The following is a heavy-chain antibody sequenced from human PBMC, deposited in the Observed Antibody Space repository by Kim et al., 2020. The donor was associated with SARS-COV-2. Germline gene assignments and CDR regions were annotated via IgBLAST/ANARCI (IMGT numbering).Heavy chain of an antibody. Sequence: SETLSLTCTVSGGSISSSSYYWGWIRQPPGKGLEWIGSIYYSGSTYYNPSLKSRVTISVDTSKNQFSLKLSSVTAADTAVYYCARHGIPRELDYWGQGTLVTVSS. D-gene: IGHD1-1*01. CDR3: ARHGIPRELDY. V-gene: IGHV4-39*01. J-gene: IGHJ4*02. CDR1: GGSISSSSYY. CDR2: IYYSGST.